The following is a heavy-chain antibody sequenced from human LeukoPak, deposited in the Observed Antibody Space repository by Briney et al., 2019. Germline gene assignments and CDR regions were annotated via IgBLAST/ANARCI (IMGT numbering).Heavy chain of an antibody. V-gene: IGHV3-23*01. CDR1: GLTFSSYA. Sequence: GGSLRLSCAASGLTFSSYAMSWVRQAPGKGLEGVSAISGSGGSTYYADSVKGRFTISRDNSKNTLYLQMNSLRAEDTAVYYCAKDGLNPHIVVVPAAMGYWGQGTLVTVSS. J-gene: IGHJ4*02. D-gene: IGHD2-2*01. CDR2: ISGSGGST. CDR3: AKDGLNPHIVVVPAAMGY.